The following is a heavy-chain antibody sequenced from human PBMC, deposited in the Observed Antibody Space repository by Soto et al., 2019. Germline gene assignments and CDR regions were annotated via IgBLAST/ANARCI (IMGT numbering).Heavy chain of an antibody. CDR1: GDTFPGYY. D-gene: IGHD2-15*01. J-gene: IGHJ4*02. CDR2: INPNSGGT. V-gene: IGHV1-2*04. CDR3: ARDTGTGYCSGGSCYPKYYFDY. Sequence: GASVKVSCKASGDTFPGYYMHWVRLAPGQGLEWMGWINPNSGGTNYAQKFQGWVTMTRDTSISTAYMELSRLRSDDTAVYYCARDTGTGYCSGGSCYPKYYFDYWGQGTLVTVSS.